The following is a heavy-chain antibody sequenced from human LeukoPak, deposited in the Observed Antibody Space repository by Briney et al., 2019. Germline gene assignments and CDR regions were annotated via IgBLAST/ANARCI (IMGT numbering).Heavy chain of an antibody. CDR1: GITFSSSG. CDR2: ISYDGSNK. Sequence: QAGRSLRLSCAVSGITFSSSGMQSVSQAPGKGLEWVAVISYDGSNKYYAESAKGRFTISRDNYKGTLYLQMNSLRTEDTAVYYCATGDYYGSGSSATLDYWGQGTLVTVSS. CDR3: ATGDYYGSGSSATLDY. V-gene: IGHV3-30*03. D-gene: IGHD3-10*01. J-gene: IGHJ4*02.